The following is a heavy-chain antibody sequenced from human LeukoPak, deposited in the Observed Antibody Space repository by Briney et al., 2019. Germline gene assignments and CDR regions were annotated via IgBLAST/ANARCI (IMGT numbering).Heavy chain of an antibody. J-gene: IGHJ4*02. V-gene: IGHV3-23*01. Sequence: GGSLRLSCAASGFTFSKYAMSWVRQAPGKGLEWVSATSGSGDITHYADSVKGRFTITRDNSKNTLYLQMNSLRAEDTAVYYCAKGKERLCDSTSCYTIFDYWGQGTLVTVSS. D-gene: IGHD2-2*02. CDR1: GFTFSKYA. CDR3: AKGKERLCDSTSCYTIFDY. CDR2: TSGSGDIT.